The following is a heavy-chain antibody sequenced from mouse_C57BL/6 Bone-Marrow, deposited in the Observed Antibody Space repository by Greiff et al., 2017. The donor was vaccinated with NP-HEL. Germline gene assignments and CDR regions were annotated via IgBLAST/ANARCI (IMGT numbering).Heavy chain of an antibody. CDR3: TRPSEAY. J-gene: IGHJ3*01. D-gene: IGHD3-1*01. CDR2: IDPETGGT. V-gene: IGHV1-15*01. CDR1: GYTFTDYE. Sequence: QVQLKQSGAELVRPGASVTLSCKASGYTFTDYEMHWVKQTPVHGLEWIGAIDPETGGTAYNQKFKGKAILTADKSSSTAYMELRSLTSEDSADYYCTRPSEAYWGQGTLVTVSA.